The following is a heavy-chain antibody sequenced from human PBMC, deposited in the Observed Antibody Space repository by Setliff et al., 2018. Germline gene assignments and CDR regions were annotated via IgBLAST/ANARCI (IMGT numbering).Heavy chain of an antibody. Sequence: SETLSLTCAVYGGSFNVYFWSWIRQPPGKGLEYIGHISHGVSTSYSPSLKSRLSISADTSKNQFSLKLTSVTAADTAVYYCAGTHCTTTSCFYFHYWGQGTVVTVS. V-gene: IGHV4-34*01. CDR1: GGSFNVYF. D-gene: IGHD2-2*01. CDR2: ISHGVST. J-gene: IGHJ4*02. CDR3: AGTHCTTTSCFYFHY.